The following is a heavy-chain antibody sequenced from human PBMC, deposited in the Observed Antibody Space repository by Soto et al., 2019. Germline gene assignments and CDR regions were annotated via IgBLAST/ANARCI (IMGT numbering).Heavy chain of an antibody. Sequence: GGSLRLSCAASGFTFSSYGIHWVRQAPGKGLEWVAVISFDGSSKYYADSVEGRFTISRDNSKNTLYLQMNSLRPEDTAVYYCAKDREYSSLPSHWGQGTLVTVSS. CDR3: AKDREYSSLPSH. V-gene: IGHV3-30*18. J-gene: IGHJ4*02. D-gene: IGHD6-19*01. CDR2: ISFDGSSK. CDR1: GFTFSSYG.